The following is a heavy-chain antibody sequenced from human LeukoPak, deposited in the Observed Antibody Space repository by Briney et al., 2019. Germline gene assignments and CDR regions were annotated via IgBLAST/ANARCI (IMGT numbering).Heavy chain of an antibody. Sequence: SETLSLTCTVSGGSISSGGYYWSWIRQHPGKGLEWIGYIYYSGSTYYNPSLKSRVTISVDTPKNQFSLKLSSVTAADTAVYYCARDHGVAAAGTWWFDPWGQGTLVTVSS. D-gene: IGHD6-13*01. CDR3: ARDHGVAAAGTWWFDP. J-gene: IGHJ5*02. CDR1: GGSISSGGYY. CDR2: IYYSGST. V-gene: IGHV4-31*03.